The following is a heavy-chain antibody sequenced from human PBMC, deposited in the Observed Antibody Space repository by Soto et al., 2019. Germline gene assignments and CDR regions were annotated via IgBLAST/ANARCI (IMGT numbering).Heavy chain of an antibody. J-gene: IGHJ2*01. V-gene: IGHV3-33*01. CDR2: IWYDGSNT. CDR3: TRDVSSRYFDL. CDR1: GCTFRNYG. Sequence: QVQLVESGGGVVQAGRPLRLSCAASGCTFRNYGMHWLHQARGKGVEWVALIWYDGSNTFYTYSVKGRFTISRENSKSTLHLQMNSLRAEDTAVYYCTRDVSSRYFDLWGRGSLVTVSS.